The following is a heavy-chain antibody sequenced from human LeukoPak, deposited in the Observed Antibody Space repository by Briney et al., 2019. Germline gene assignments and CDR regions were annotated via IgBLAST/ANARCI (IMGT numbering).Heavy chain of an antibody. V-gene: IGHV1-69*13. CDR2: IIPIFGTA. J-gene: IGHJ1*01. CDR3: ARRYYYDSSGYYGWYFQH. Sequence: SVKVSCKASGGTFSSYAISWVRQAPGQGLEWMGGIIPIFGTANYAQKFQGRVTITADESTSTAYMELSSLRSENTAVYYCARRYYYDSSGYYGWYFQHWGQGTLVTVSS. D-gene: IGHD3-22*01. CDR1: GGTFSSYA.